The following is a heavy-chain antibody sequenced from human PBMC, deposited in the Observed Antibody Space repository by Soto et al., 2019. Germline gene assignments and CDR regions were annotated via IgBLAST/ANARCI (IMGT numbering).Heavy chain of an antibody. V-gene: IGHV3-30*18. J-gene: IGHJ6*02. CDR2: ISYDGSNK. CDR3: AKDLLRPGRAYGMDV. D-gene: IGHD6-25*01. CDR1: GFTFSSYG. Sequence: QVQLVESGGGVVQPGRSLRLSCAASGFTFSSYGMHWVRQAPGKGLEWVAVISYDGSNKYYADSVKGRFTISRDNSKNTLFLQMNSPRAEHTAVYYCAKDLLRPGRAYGMDVWGQGTTVTVSS.